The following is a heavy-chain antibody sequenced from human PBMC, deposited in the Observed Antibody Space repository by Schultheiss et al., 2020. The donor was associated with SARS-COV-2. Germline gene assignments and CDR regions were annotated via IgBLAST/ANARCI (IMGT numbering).Heavy chain of an antibody. CDR3: ASLMSVGATSGDY. Sequence: SETLSLTCTVSGGSVSSGSYYWSWIRQPPGKGLEWIGEINRSGSTNYNPSLKSRVTISVDTSKNQFSLKLSSVTAADTAVYYCASLMSVGATSGDYWGQGTLVTVSS. CDR1: GGSVSSGSYY. V-gene: IGHV4-61*01. J-gene: IGHJ4*02. CDR2: INRSGST. D-gene: IGHD1-26*01.